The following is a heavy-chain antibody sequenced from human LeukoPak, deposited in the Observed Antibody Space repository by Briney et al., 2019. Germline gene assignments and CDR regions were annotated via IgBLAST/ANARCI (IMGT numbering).Heavy chain of an antibody. CDR2: IYYSGCT. CDR3: ARLRFGELSAFDY. V-gene: IGHV4-61*01. Sequence: PSETLSLTCTVSGGSVSSGSYYWSWIRQPPGKGLEWIGYIYYSGCTNYNPSLKSRVTISVDTSKNQFSLKLSSVTAADTAVYYCARLRFGELSAFDYWGQGTLVTVSS. J-gene: IGHJ4*02. D-gene: IGHD3-10*01. CDR1: GGSVSSGSYY.